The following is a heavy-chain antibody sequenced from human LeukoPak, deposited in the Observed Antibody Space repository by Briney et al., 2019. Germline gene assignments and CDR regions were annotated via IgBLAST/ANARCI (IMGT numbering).Heavy chain of an antibody. J-gene: IGHJ2*01. D-gene: IGHD2-21*02. V-gene: IGHV3-48*03. CDR1: GFTFTSYE. CDR3: ARDRGHRVVVVTAICGWYFDL. CDR2: ISSSGSTI. Sequence: GGSLRLSFAASGFTFTSYEMNWVRQAPGKGLEWVSYISSSGSTIYYTDSVEGRFTISRDNANNSLYLQMNSLRAEDTAVYYCARDRGHRVVVVTAICGWYFDLWGRGTPVTVSP.